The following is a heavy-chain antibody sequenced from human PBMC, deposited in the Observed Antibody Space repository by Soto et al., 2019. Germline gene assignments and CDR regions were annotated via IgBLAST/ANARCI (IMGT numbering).Heavy chain of an antibody. Sequence: PSETLSLTCAVSGYSISSGYYWGCIRQPPGKGPEWIGSINHSGITYYNPSPSLKSRVTISVDTSKKHFSLTLSSVTAADTAVYYCARSIAVAGTGWFDPWGQGTLVTVSS. CDR1: GYSISSGYY. CDR2: INHSGIT. V-gene: IGHV4-38-2*01. CDR3: ARSIAVAGTGWFDP. J-gene: IGHJ5*02. D-gene: IGHD6-19*01.